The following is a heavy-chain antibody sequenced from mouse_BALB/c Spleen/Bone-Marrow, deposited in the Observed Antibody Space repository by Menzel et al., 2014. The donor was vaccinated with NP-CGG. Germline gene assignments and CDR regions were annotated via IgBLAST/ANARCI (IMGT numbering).Heavy chain of an antibody. Sequence: VQLQQSGAELVKPGASVKLSCKASGYTFTSYWMHWVKQRPGQGLEWIGEINPSNGRTTYNEKLTSKATLTVDKSTSPAYMQLSSFPSEHSAVYCAESTDGYSPYCYPMDYWGQGTSVTVSS. V-gene: IGHV1S81*02. CDR3: ESTDGYSPYCYPMDY. CDR2: INPSNGRT. CDR1: GYTFTSYW. D-gene: IGHD2-3*01. J-gene: IGHJ4*01.